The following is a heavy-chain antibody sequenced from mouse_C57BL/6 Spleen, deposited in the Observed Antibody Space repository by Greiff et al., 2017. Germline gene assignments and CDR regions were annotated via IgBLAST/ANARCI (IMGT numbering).Heavy chain of an antibody. CDR2: INPSTGGT. D-gene: IGHD1-1*01. CDR1: GYSFTGYY. V-gene: IGHV1-42*01. J-gene: IGHJ2*01. Sequence: EVQLQQSGPELVKPGASVKISCKASGYSFTGYYMNWVKQSPEKSLEWIGEINPSTGGTTYNQKFKAKATLTVDKSSSTAYMQLKSLTSEDSAVYYCAREDYSYYFDYWGQGTTLTVSS. CDR3: AREDYSYYFDY.